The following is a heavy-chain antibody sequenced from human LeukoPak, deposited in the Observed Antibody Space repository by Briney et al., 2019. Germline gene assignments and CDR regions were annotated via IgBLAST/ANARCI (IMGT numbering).Heavy chain of an antibody. V-gene: IGHV4-59*01. CDR3: ARDYSSSWYWYFDL. CDR1: GGSISSYY. CDR2: IYYSGST. D-gene: IGHD6-13*01. J-gene: IGHJ2*01. Sequence: SETLSLTCTVSGGSISSYYWSWIRQPPGKGLEWIGYIYYSGSTNYNPSLKSRVTISIDTSKNQFSLKLSSVTAADTAVYYCARDYSSSWYWYFDLWGRGTLVTVSS.